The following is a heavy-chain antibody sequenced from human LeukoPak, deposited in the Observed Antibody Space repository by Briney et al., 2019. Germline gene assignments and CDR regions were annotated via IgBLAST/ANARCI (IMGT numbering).Heavy chain of an antibody. CDR1: GFTFSSYA. CDR2: ISGSGGST. Sequence: GGSLRLSCAASGFTFSSYAMSWVRQAPGKGLDWVSAISGSGGSTYHADSGKGRFTISRDDSKNTLYLQMNSLRAEDTAVYYCAKVFFMDYWGQGTLVTVSS. D-gene: IGHD2-8*01. J-gene: IGHJ4*02. CDR3: AKVFFMDY. V-gene: IGHV3-23*01.